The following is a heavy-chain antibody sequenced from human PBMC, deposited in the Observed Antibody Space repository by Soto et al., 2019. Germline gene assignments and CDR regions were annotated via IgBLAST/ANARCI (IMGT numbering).Heavy chain of an antibody. D-gene: IGHD3-22*01. CDR2: IYYSGST. CDR3: ASTDYSDSSGYSY. J-gene: IGHJ4*02. Sequence: TLSLTCTVSGGSISSGDYYWSWIRQPPGKGLEWIGYIYYSGSTYYNPSLKSRVTISLDTSKNQFSLKLSSVTAADTAVYYCASTDYSDSSGYSYWGQGTLVTVSS. CDR1: GGSISSGDYY. V-gene: IGHV4-30-4*01.